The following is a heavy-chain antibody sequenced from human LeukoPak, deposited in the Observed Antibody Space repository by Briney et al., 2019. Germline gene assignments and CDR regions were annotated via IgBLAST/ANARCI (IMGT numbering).Heavy chain of an antibody. CDR1: GFTFSSYS. Sequence: GGSLRLSCAASGFTFSSYSMNWVRQAPGKGLEWVSSISSSSSYIYYADSVKGRFTISRDNAKNSLYLQMNSLRAEDTAVYYCASTHGCSSGWHPDYWGQGTLVTVSS. J-gene: IGHJ4*02. CDR2: ISSSSSYI. CDR3: ASTHGCSSGWHPDY. D-gene: IGHD6-19*01. V-gene: IGHV3-21*01.